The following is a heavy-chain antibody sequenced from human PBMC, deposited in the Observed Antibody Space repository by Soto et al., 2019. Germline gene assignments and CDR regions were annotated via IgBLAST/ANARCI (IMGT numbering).Heavy chain of an antibody. V-gene: IGHV3-23*01. J-gene: IGHJ6*02. D-gene: IGHD6-19*01. CDR1: GFTFSSYA. CDR3: ARVGSGWYGSLRDYYYGMDV. CDR2: ISGSGGST. Sequence: GGSLRLSCAASGFTFSSYAMSWVRQAPGKGLEWVSAISGSGGSTYYADSVKGRFTISRDNSKNTLYLQMNSLRAEDTAVYYCARVGSGWYGSLRDYYYGMDVWGQGTTVTVSS.